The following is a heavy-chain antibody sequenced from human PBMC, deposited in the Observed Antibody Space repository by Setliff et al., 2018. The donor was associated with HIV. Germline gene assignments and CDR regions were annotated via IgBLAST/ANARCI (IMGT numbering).Heavy chain of an antibody. Sequence: PSETLSLTCAASGYSINSGFSRAWIRQPPGQGPQWSGSIYQSGSIYYNPSLQSRVTISVDSSKNQFSLTLFSVTAADTAAYYCARPRRVRSRAWYWFDIWGQGTLVTVSS. D-gene: IGHD6-19*01. CDR1: GYSINSGFS. CDR2: IYQSGSI. CDR3: ARPRRVRSRAWYWFDI. J-gene: IGHJ5*02. V-gene: IGHV4-38-2*01.